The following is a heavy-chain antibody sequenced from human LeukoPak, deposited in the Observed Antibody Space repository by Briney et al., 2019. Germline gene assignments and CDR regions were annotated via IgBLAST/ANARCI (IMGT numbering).Heavy chain of an antibody. V-gene: IGHV3-23*01. CDR1: GFTFSGYA. J-gene: IGHJ4*02. Sequence: GGSLKLSCAASGFTFSGYAMSWVRQAPGKGLEWVSAISGSGGSTYYADSVKGRFTISRDNSKNTLYLQMNSLRAEDTAVYYCAVHNSGFCYWGQGTQVTVSS. D-gene: IGHD3-22*01. CDR3: AVHNSGFCY. CDR2: ISGSGGST.